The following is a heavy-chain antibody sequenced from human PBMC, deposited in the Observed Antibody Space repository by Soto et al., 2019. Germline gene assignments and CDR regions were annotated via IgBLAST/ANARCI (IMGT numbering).Heavy chain of an antibody. CDR2: ISWNSGSI. CDR1: GFTFDDYA. V-gene: IGHV3-9*01. Sequence: EVQLVESGGGLVQPGRSLRLSCAASGFTFDDYAMHWVRQAPGKGLEWVSGISWNSGSIGYADSVKGRFTISRDNAKNSLDLQMNSLRAEDTALYYCAKSETYDQLVHLDYWGQGTLVTVSS. CDR3: AKSETYDQLVHLDY. D-gene: IGHD6-13*01. J-gene: IGHJ4*02.